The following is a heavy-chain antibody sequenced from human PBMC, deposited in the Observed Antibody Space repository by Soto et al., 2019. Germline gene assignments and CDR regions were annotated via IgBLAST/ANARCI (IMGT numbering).Heavy chain of an antibody. CDR2: IYSGGST. J-gene: IGHJ4*02. CDR1: GFTVSSNY. Sequence: GGSLRLSCAAFGFTVSSNYMSWVRQAPGKGLEWVSVIYSGGSTYYADSVKGRFTISRDNSKNTLYLQMNSLRAEDTAVYYCARALGERLRLGELSLWGQGTLVTVSS. CDR3: ARALGERLRLGELSL. V-gene: IGHV3-53*01. D-gene: IGHD3-16*02.